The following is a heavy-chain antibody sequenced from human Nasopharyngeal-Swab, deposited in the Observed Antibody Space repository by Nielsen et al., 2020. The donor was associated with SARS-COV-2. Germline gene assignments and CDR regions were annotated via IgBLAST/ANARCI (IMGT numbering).Heavy chain of an antibody. V-gene: IGHV3-30*18. CDR1: GFTFSSYG. D-gene: IGHD6-13*01. J-gene: IGHJ5*02. Sequence: GESLKISCAASGFTFSSYGMHWVRQAPGKGLEWVAVISYDGSNKYYADSVKGRFTISRDNSKNTLYLQMNSLRAEDTAVYYCAKDGGAAAGTRWFDPWGQGTLVTVSS. CDR3: AKDGGAAAGTRWFDP. CDR2: ISYDGSNK.